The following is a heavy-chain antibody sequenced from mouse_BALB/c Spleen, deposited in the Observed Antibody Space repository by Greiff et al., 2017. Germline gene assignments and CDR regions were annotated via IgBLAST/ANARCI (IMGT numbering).Heavy chain of an antibody. CDR1: GYNFTSYW. CDR2: IYPGSGST. Sequence: QVQLKQPGAELVKPGTSVKLSCKASGYNFTSYWINWVKLRPGQGLEWIGDIYPGSGSTNYNEKFKSKATLTVDTSSSTAYMQLSSLASEDSALYYCASEIGLDYWGQGTTLTVSS. CDR3: ASEIGLDY. V-gene: IGHV1-55*01. J-gene: IGHJ2*01.